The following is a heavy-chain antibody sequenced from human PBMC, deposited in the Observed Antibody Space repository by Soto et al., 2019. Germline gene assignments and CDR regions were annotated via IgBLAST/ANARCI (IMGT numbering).Heavy chain of an antibody. Sequence: DVQLLESGGGLVQPGGSLRLSCAASGFTFNIYAMTWIRQAPGKGLEWVATVSDSGETSLCADSVKGRFTISRDNSRQTLYLQMNRLRPEDTATYYCAKEMPLGGILGAEPLDYWGQGTLVTVSS. V-gene: IGHV3-23*01. J-gene: IGHJ4*02. CDR1: GFTFNIYA. D-gene: IGHD1-26*01. CDR2: VSDSGETS. CDR3: AKEMPLGGILGAEPLDY.